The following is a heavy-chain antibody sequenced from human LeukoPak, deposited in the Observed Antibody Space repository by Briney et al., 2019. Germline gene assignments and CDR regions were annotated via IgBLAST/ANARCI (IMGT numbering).Heavy chain of an antibody. Sequence: GGSLRLSCAASGFTFSSYGMQWVRQAPGKGLEGVADISYDGSNKYYADSVKGRFTISRDNSKNTLILQMNSLRVEDTAAYYCARGRYEFSAAMDVWGQGTTVTVSS. J-gene: IGHJ6*02. CDR1: GFTFSSYG. CDR2: ISYDGSNK. D-gene: IGHD5-12*01. CDR3: ARGRYEFSAAMDV. V-gene: IGHV3-30*03.